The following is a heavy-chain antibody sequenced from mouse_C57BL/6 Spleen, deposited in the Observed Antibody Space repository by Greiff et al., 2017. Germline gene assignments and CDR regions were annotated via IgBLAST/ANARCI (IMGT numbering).Heavy chain of an antibody. CDR3: ASGVYYGNYGSAMDY. J-gene: IGHJ4*01. V-gene: IGHV1-72*01. D-gene: IGHD2-1*01. Sequence: QVQLQQPGAELVKPGASVTLSCKASGYTFTSYWMHWVKQWPGRGLEWIGRIDPNSGGTKYNEKLKRQATLTVDKPSNTAYMQLSRLTSEDSAVYYCASGVYYGNYGSAMDYWGQGTSVTVSS. CDR2: IDPNSGGT. CDR1: GYTFTSYW.